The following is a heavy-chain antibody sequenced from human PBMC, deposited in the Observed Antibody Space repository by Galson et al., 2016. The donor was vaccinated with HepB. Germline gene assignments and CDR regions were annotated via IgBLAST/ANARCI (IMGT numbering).Heavy chain of an antibody. D-gene: IGHD3/OR15-3a*01. V-gene: IGHV3-30-3*01. CDR3: ARDDFWTGPPSASFSFDY. CDR1: GFIFNNYA. Sequence: CAASGFIFNNYAMHWVRQAPGKGLEWVAVISDDGSNKYYADSVKGRFTISRDNSKNTLYLQMNSLRAEDTAVFYCARDDFWTGPPSASFSFDYWGQGTLVTVSS. CDR2: ISDDGSNK. J-gene: IGHJ4*02.